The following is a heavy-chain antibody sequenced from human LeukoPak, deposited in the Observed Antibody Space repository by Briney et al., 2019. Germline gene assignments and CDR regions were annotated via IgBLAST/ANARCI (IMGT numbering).Heavy chain of an antibody. D-gene: IGHD3-22*01. CDR2: INPNSGGT. J-gene: IGHJ4*02. CDR3: ARGGTNYDSSGYYSLDY. CDR1: GYTFTGYY. Sequence: ASVKVSCKASGYTFTGYYMHWVRQAPGQGLEWMGWINPNSGGTNYAQKFQGWVTMTRDTSISTAYMELSRLRSDDTAVYYCARGGTNYDSSGYYSLDYWGQGTLVTV. V-gene: IGHV1-2*04.